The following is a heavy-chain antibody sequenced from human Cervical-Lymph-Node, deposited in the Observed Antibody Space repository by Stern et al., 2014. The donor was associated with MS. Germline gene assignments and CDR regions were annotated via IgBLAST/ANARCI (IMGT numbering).Heavy chain of an antibody. CDR1: GGSISRSTYY. D-gene: IGHD5-12*01. CDR2: IYYRGTT. J-gene: IGHJ4*02. CDR3: ARHDGWLPHY. V-gene: IGHV4-39*01. Sequence: QVQLQESGPGLVKPSETLSLTCSVSGGSISRSTYYWGWIRQPPGKGLEWIGSIYYRGTTYYNPSLKSRVTIDTSTNQFTLRLTSGTAADTAVYYCARHDGWLPHYWSQGTLVTVSS.